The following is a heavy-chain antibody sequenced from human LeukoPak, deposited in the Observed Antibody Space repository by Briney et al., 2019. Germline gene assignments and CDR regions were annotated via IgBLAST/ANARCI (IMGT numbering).Heavy chain of an antibody. Sequence: PGGSLRLSCAASGFTFSSYEMNWVRQAPGKGLEWVSYISSSGSTIYYADSVTGRFTISSDTSQNTLYLQMNSLRTEDTAVYYCAKANPTPRGVNFDYWGPGTLVTVSS. V-gene: IGHV3-48*03. J-gene: IGHJ4*02. CDR3: AKANPTPRGVNFDY. CDR1: GFTFSSYE. CDR2: ISSSGSTI. D-gene: IGHD3-10*01.